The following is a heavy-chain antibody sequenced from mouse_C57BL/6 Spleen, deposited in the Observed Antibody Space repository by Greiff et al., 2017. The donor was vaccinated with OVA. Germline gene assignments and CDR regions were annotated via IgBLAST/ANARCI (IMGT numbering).Heavy chain of an antibody. CDR3: TTAGYYGAMDY. CDR1: GFNIKDYY. J-gene: IGHJ4*01. Sequence: EVQLQQSGAELVRPGASVKLSCTASGFNIKDYYMHWVKQRPEQGMEWIGRIDPEDGDNEYAPKFKGKATMTADTPSKTAYLQLSSLTAEDTAVYYCTTAGYYGAMDYWGQGTSVTVPS. CDR2: IDPEDGDN. D-gene: IGHD2-3*01. V-gene: IGHV14-1*01.